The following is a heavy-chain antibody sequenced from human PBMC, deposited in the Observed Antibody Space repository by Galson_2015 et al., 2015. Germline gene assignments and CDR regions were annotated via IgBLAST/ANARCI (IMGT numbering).Heavy chain of an antibody. D-gene: IGHD5-18*01. J-gene: IGHJ4*02. V-gene: IGHV3-33*01. CDR1: GFTFSSYG. CDR3: AREYSYGYSDFDY. Sequence: SLGLSCAASGFTFSSYGMHWVRQAPGKGLEWVAVIWYDGSNKYYAESVKGRFTISRDNSKNTLYLQMNSLRAEDTAVYYCAREYSYGYSDFDYWGQGTLVTVSS. CDR2: IWYDGSNK.